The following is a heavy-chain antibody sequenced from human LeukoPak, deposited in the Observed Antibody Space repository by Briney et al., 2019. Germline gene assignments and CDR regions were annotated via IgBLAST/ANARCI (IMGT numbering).Heavy chain of an antibody. V-gene: IGHV4-59*01. CDR2: IYYSGST. CDR3: ASGRYSGYAFDF. Sequence: SETLSLTCTVSGGSFSDYYWTWIRQPPGKGLEWIGYIYYSGSTNYNPSLKSRVTISVDTSKNQFSLKLNSVTAADTAVYYCASGRYSGYAFDFWGQGTLVTVSS. J-gene: IGHJ4*02. D-gene: IGHD5-12*01. CDR1: GGSFSDYY.